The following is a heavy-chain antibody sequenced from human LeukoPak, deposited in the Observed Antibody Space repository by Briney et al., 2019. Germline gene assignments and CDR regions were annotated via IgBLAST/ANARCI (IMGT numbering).Heavy chain of an antibody. CDR1: GASFSSSTYY. Sequence: SETLSLTCTVSGASFSSSTYYWGWIRQSPGKGLEWIGSIYYSGSTYYNPSLKSRVTISVDTSKNQFSLKLSSVTAADTAVYYCARGRYSLAYWGQGTLVTVSS. CDR3: ARGRYSLAY. D-gene: IGHD4-11*01. V-gene: IGHV4-39*07. CDR2: IYYSGST. J-gene: IGHJ4*02.